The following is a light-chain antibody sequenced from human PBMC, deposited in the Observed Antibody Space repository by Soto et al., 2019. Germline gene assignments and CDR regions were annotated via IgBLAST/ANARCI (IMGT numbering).Light chain of an antibody. CDR2: LGS. V-gene: IGKV2-28*01. Sequence: DIVMTQSPLSLPVTPGEPASISCRSSQSLLHSNGYIYLDWYLQRPGQSPQLLIFLGSSRASGVPDRFSGSGSGTEFTLKITRVEAEDVGVYYCMQALQTPFTFGGGTKVDIK. CDR1: QSLLHSNGYIY. J-gene: IGKJ4*01. CDR3: MQALQTPFT.